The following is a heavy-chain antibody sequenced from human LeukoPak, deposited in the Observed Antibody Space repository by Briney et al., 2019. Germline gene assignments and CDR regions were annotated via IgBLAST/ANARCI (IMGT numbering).Heavy chain of an antibody. V-gene: IGHV1-8*01. D-gene: IGHD6-19*01. CDR3: ARERWRQWLVRYNWFDP. CDR2: MNPNSGNT. J-gene: IGHJ5*02. CDR1: GYTFTSYD. Sequence: ASVKVPCKASGYTFTSYDINWVRQATGQGLEWMGWMNPNSGNTGYAQKFQGRVTMTRNTSISTAYMELSSPRSEDTAVYYCARERWRQWLVRYNWFDPWGQGTLVTVSS.